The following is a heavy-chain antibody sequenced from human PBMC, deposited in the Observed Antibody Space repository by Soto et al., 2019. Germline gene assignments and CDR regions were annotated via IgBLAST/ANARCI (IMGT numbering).Heavy chain of an antibody. D-gene: IGHD2-15*01. Sequence: PSETLSLTCTVSGDSISSGVYYWSWIRQHPGKGLEWIGYIYYTGSTYYNPSLKSRVTISVDTSKNQFSLKLSSVTVADTAVYYCERGGGISSFDPWGQGTLVTVSS. CDR2: IYYTGST. CDR1: GDSISSGVYY. V-gene: IGHV4-31*03. J-gene: IGHJ5*02. CDR3: ERGGGISSFDP.